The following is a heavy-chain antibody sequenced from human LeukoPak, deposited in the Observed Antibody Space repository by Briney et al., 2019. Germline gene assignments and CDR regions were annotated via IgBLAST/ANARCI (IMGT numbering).Heavy chain of an antibody. CDR1: GFTFTSYS. Sequence: GGTLRLSCAASGFTFTSYSMSWVRQAPGKGLEWVSVISANGGDTFYADSVKGRFTISRDNYKNTLYLQMNSLRVEDTAVYYCAKGRTLVGGSTRSYDYWGQGTLVAVSS. D-gene: IGHD1-26*01. V-gene: IGHV3-23*01. J-gene: IGHJ4*02. CDR3: AKGRTLVGGSTRSYDY. CDR2: ISANGGDT.